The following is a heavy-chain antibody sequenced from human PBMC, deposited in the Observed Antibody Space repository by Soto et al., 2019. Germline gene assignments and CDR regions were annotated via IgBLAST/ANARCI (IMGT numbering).Heavy chain of an antibody. CDR1: GGSISSTSYY. Sequence: QVQLQESGPGLVKPSQTLSLTCTVSGGSISSTSYYWSWIRQPPGEGLELFESIYYSGSAFYNPSLMGRVTMSIDTSKNQFSLNLSSVSAADTAVYFCASELTGYSYGPGEVYWGQGTLVTVSS. CDR2: IYYSGSA. CDR3: ASELTGYSYGPGEVY. D-gene: IGHD5-18*01. V-gene: IGHV4-30-4*01. J-gene: IGHJ4*02.